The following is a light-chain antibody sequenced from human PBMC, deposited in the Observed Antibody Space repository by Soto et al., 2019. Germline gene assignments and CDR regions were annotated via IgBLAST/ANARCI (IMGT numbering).Light chain of an antibody. V-gene: IGKV3-15*01. CDR3: QQYNNWWT. Sequence: EIVMTQSPATLSVSPGETATLSCRASQSVSTSLAWYQQKPCQAPRLLISGASTRATGVPARFSGSGSETEFTLTISSLQSEDFAVYYCQQYNNWWTFGQGTKVEIK. CDR1: QSVSTS. CDR2: GAS. J-gene: IGKJ1*01.